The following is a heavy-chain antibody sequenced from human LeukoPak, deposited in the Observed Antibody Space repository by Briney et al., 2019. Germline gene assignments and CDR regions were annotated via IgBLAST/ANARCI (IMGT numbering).Heavy chain of an antibody. V-gene: IGHV4-38-2*02. CDR2: IYHSGST. Sequence: SETLSLTCTVSGYSISSGYYWGWIRQPPGKGLEWIGSIYHSGSTYYNPSLKSRVTISVDTSKNQFSLKLSSVTAADTAVYYCARADSSTWGFNVFDVWGRGTMVTVSS. J-gene: IGHJ3*01. CDR1: GYSISSGYY. D-gene: IGHD6-13*01. CDR3: ARADSSTWGFNVFDV.